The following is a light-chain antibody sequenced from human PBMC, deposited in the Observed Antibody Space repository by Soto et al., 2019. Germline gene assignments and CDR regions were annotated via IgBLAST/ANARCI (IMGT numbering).Light chain of an antibody. CDR3: TSYTSSSTVV. CDR2: EVS. Sequence: QSALTQPAPVSGSPGQSITISCTGTGSDVGGYNYVSWYQQHPGKAPKLMIYEVSNRPSGVSNRFSGAKSGNTASLTTSGLQAEDEADYYCTSYTSSSTVVFGGGTKLTVL. CDR1: GSDVGGYNY. J-gene: IGLJ2*01. V-gene: IGLV2-14*01.